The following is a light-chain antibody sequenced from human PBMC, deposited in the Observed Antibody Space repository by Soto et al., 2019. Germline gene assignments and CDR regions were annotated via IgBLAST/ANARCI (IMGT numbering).Light chain of an antibody. CDR1: SSDVGGYNY. V-gene: IGLV2-14*01. CDR2: EVS. J-gene: IGLJ1*01. Sequence: QSVLTEPASVSVSPGQSITISCTGTSSDVGGYNYVSWYQQHPGKAPKLMIFEVSNRPSGVSNRFSGSKSGNTASLTISGLQAADEADYYCSSYTSSSTLVVFGTGTKVTV. CDR3: SSYTSSSTLVV.